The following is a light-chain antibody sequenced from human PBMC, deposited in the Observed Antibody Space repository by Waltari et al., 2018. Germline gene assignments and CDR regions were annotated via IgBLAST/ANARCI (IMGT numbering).Light chain of an antibody. Sequence: EIVLTQSPATLSLSPGERATLSCRASQSVISYLAWYQQKPGQAPRLLIYDASNRATGIPAWFSGSGSGTDFTLTISSLDPEDFAVYYCQQRSNWVFTLGPGTKVDIK. J-gene: IGKJ3*01. CDR1: QSVISY. CDR3: QQRSNWVFT. V-gene: IGKV3-11*01. CDR2: DAS.